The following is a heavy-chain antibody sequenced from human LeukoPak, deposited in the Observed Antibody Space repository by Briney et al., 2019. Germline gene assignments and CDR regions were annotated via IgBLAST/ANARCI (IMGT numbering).Heavy chain of an antibody. CDR3: ARESRRYGSGSYPPDY. D-gene: IGHD3-10*01. J-gene: IGHJ4*02. CDR1: GLTFSSYS. V-gene: IGHV3-21*01. Sequence: GESLRLSCVASGLTFSSYSTNWVRQAPGKGLEWVSSIRNSGASTDYADSVKGRFTISRDNAKNSLYLQMTSLRAEDTAVYYCARESRRYGSGSYPPDYWGRGTLVTVSS. CDR2: IRNSGAST.